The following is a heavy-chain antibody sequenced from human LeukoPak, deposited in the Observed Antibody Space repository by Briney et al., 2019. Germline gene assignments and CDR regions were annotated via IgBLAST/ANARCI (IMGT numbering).Heavy chain of an antibody. CDR3: ARARPAMWIDY. CDR2: ISYDGSDK. V-gene: IGHV3-30*04. D-gene: IGHD5-12*01. CDR1: GLTFSSYA. J-gene: IGHJ4*02. Sequence: GGSLRLSCAASGLTFSSYAMYWVRQAPGKGLEWVAVISYDGSDKFYADSVKGRFPISRDSSKNTLYLQMNSLRPEDTAVYYCARARPAMWIDYWGQGTLVTVSS.